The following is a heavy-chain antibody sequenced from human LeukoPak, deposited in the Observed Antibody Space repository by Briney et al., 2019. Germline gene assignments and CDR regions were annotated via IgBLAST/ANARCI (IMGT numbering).Heavy chain of an antibody. CDR2: IYYSGSA. CDR3: TGSPSRLSPIDY. D-gene: IGHD3-16*01. CDR1: GGSISSRSYY. Sequence: PSETLSLTCTVSGGSISSRSYYWGCIRQPPGKGLEWIGSIYYSGSAYYNPSLQSRVTLSVDTSKNHFSLRLSSVTAADTAIYYCTGSPSRLSPIDYWGQGTLVTVSS. V-gene: IGHV4-39*02. J-gene: IGHJ4*02.